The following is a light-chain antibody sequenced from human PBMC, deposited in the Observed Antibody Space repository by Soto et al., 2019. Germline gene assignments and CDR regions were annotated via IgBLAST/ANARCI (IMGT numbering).Light chain of an antibody. CDR1: QTVRNNY. CDR2: GAS. V-gene: IGKV3-20*01. J-gene: IGKJ1*01. Sequence: EIVLTQSPGTLSLSPGERATLSCRASQTVRNNYLAWYQQKPGQAPRLLIYGASSRATGIPDRFSGSGSGTDFTLTISSLQPEDFATYYCLQDYNYPWTFGQGTKVDIK. CDR3: LQDYNYPWT.